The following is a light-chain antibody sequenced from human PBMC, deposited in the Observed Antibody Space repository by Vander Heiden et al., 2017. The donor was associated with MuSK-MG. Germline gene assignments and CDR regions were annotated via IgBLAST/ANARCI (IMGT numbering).Light chain of an antibody. CDR1: QAISNY. CDR3: QQYDNLPRT. Sequence: DIQMTQSPSSLSASVGDRATITCQASQAISNYLNWYQQKPGKAPKLLIYDASNLETGVPSRFSGSGSGTDLTFTISSLQPEDIATYYCQQYDNLPRTFGGGTKVEIK. V-gene: IGKV1-33*01. CDR2: DAS. J-gene: IGKJ4*02.